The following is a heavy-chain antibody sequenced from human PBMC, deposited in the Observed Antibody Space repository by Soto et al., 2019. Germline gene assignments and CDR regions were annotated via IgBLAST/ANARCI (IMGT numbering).Heavy chain of an antibody. CDR3: ARVWGGALDI. Sequence: SETLSLTCTVSGGSISSYYWSWIRQPPGKGLEWIGYIYYSGSTNYNPSLKSRVTISVDTSKNQFSLKLRSVTAADTAVYYCARVWGGALDIWGQGTMVTVSS. J-gene: IGHJ3*02. CDR2: IYYSGST. CDR1: GGSISSYY. D-gene: IGHD3-10*01. V-gene: IGHV4-59*01.